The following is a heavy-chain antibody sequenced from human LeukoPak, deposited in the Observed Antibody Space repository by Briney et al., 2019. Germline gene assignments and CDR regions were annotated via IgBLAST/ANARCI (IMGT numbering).Heavy chain of an antibody. V-gene: IGHV5-51*01. CDR1: GYSFTSYW. Sequence: GESLKISCKGSGYSFTSYWIGWVRQLPGKGLEWMGITNPADSDTRYSLSFQSQVSISADKSISTAYLQWSSLKASDTAIYYCARWGGYCSGGRCYPLYYFDYWGQGTLVTVSS. J-gene: IGHJ4*02. CDR3: ARWGGYCSGGRCYPLYYFDY. D-gene: IGHD2-15*01. CDR2: TNPADSDT.